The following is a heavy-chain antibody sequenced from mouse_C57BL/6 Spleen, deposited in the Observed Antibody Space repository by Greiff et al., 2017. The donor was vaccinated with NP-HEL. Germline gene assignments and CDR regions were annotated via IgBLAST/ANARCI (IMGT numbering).Heavy chain of an antibody. CDR3: ARDSPLYDYDVGGAMDY. J-gene: IGHJ4*01. D-gene: IGHD2-4*01. CDR2: ISDGGSYT. CDR1: GFTFSSYA. V-gene: IGHV5-4*01. Sequence: EVQLVESGGGLVKPGGSLKLSCAASGFTFSSYAMSWVRQTPEKRLEWVATISDGGSYTYYPDNVKGRFTISRDNAKNNLYLQMSHLKSEDTAMYYCARDSPLYDYDVGGAMDYWGQGTSVTVSS.